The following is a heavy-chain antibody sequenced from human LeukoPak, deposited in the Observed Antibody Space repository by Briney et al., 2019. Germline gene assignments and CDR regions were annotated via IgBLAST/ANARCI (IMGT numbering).Heavy chain of an antibody. CDR2: ISGSGGST. CDR1: GFTFSSYA. V-gene: IGHV3-23*01. CDR3: ARAVIFSYGMDV. J-gene: IGHJ6*02. Sequence: GGSLRLSCAASGFTFSSYAMSWVRQAPGKGLEWVSAISGSGGSTYYADSVKGRFTISRDNSRSTLNLQMNSLKLEDTAIYYCARAVIFSYGMDVWGQGTTVTVSS. D-gene: IGHD4-11*01.